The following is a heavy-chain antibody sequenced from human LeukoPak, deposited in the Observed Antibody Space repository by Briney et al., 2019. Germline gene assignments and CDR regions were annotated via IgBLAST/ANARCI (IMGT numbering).Heavy chain of an antibody. CDR3: ARAERYSYGYIDY. J-gene: IGHJ4*02. CDR2: INHSGST. Sequence: PSETLSLTCAVYGGSFSGYYWSWIRQPPGKGLEWIGEINHSGSTNYNPSLKSRVTISVDTSKNQFSLKLSSATAADTAVYYCARAERYSYGYIDYWGQGTLVTVSS. CDR1: GGSFSGYY. V-gene: IGHV4-34*01. D-gene: IGHD5-18*01.